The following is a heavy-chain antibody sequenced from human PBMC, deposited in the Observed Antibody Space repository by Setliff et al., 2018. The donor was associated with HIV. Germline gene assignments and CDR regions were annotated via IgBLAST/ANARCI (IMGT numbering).Heavy chain of an antibody. Sequence: SETLSLTCNVSGGSISSYYWNWIRQSPGKGLQWIGYMYYSGGTTYNPSLKSRVTISVDTSKNQFSLKVSSVTAADTAVYYCARERSRVYTDPPRFDYWGQGTLVTVSS. D-gene: IGHD6-6*01. V-gene: IGHV4-59*01. CDR2: MYYSGGT. CDR3: ARERSRVYTDPPRFDY. J-gene: IGHJ4*02. CDR1: GGSISSYY.